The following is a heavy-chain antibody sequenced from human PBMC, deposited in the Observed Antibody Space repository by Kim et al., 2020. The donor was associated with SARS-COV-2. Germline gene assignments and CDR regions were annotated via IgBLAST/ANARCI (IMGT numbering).Heavy chain of an antibody. J-gene: IGHJ4*02. CDR1: GGSISSSNW. V-gene: IGHV4-4*02. CDR3: ASVYQLLGNFDY. CDR2: IYHSGST. Sequence: SETLSLTCAVSGGSISSSNWWSWVRQPPGKGLEWIGEIYHSGSTNYNPSLKSRVTISVDKSKNQFSLKLSSVTAADTAVYYCASVYQLLGNFDYWGQGTLVTVSS. D-gene: IGHD2-2*01.